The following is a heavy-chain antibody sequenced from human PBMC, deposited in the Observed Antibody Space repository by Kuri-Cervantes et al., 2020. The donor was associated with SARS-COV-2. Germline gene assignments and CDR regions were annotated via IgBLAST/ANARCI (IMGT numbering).Heavy chain of an antibody. J-gene: IGHJ4*02. CDR3: AKGGVLGQTLHF. CDR1: GFTFSSYA. D-gene: IGHD3-16*01. V-gene: IGHV3-23*01. Sequence: GGSLRLSCAASGFTFSSYAISWVRQAPGKGLEWVSAISGSGGSTNYADSVKGRFTISRDSSKNTLYLQMDSLKVEDTAAYYCAKGGVLGQTLHFRGQGTLVTVSS. CDR2: ISGSGGST.